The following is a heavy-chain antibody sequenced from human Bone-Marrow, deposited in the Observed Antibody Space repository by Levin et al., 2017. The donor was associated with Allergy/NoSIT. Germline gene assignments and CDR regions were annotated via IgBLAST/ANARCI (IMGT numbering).Heavy chain of an antibody. D-gene: IGHD3-22*01. CDR3: ARATTSSYDGSGSHQTPEILDL. CDR1: GVSITSAAYS. Sequence: MSSETLSLTCAVSGVSITSAAYSWSWIRQPPGKGLEWIGYIYHTGSNYYNPSLKSRVSMSIDRSNNHFSLEMSSVTAADTAVYYCARATTSSYDGSGSHQTPEILDLWGQGHLVTVS. V-gene: IGHV4-30-2*01. CDR2: IYHTGSN. J-gene: IGHJ5*02.